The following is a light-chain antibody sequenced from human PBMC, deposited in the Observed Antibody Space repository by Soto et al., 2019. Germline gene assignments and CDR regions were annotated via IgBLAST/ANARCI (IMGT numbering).Light chain of an antibody. Sequence: DIQMTQSPSTLSASVGDGVTITCRASQSISSWLAWYQQKPGKAPKLLIYKASSLESGVPSRFSGSGSGTEFSLTISSLQSEDSATYYCLQDYSYPLTFGGGTKVDIK. CDR1: QSISSW. V-gene: IGKV1-5*03. CDR2: KAS. J-gene: IGKJ4*01. CDR3: LQDYSYPLT.